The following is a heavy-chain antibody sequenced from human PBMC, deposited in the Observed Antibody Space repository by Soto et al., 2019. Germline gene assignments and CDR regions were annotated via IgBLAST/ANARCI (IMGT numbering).Heavy chain of an antibody. CDR3: ARDQPGYSYGYGLGY. V-gene: IGHV3-21*01. J-gene: IGHJ4*02. CDR2: ISSSSSYI. Sequence: GGSLRLSCAASGFTFSSYSMNWVRQAPGKGLEWVSSISSSSSYIYYADSVKGRFTISRDNAKNSLYLQMNSLRAEGTAVYYCARDQPGYSYGYGLGYWGQGTLVTVSS. D-gene: IGHD5-18*01. CDR1: GFTFSSYS.